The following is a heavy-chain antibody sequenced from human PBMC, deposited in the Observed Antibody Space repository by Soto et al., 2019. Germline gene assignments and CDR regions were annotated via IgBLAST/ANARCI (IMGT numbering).Heavy chain of an antibody. J-gene: IGHJ4*02. CDR1: GFTFSNYG. V-gene: IGHV3-33*01. CDR3: ARDQGYRSSWFDC. D-gene: IGHD6-13*01. CDR2: IWYDGGKK. Sequence: GGSLRLSCAASGFTFSNYGMHWVRQPPGKGLEWVAIIWYDGGKKYYADSVKGRFTISRDNSKNTLYLEMNSLRGEDTAVYYCARDQGYRSSWFDCWGQGTLGTVSS.